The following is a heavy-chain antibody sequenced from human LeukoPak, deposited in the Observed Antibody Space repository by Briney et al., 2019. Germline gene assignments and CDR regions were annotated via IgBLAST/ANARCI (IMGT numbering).Heavy chain of an antibody. CDR2: INWNGGST. CDR1: GFTFDDYG. J-gene: IGHJ4*02. D-gene: IGHD6-19*01. Sequence: GESLKISCAASGFTFDDYGMSWVRQAPGKGLEWVSGINWNGGSTGYADSVKGRFTISRDNAKNSLYLQMNSLRAEDTALYYCARRGIAVAGNDYWGQGTLVTVSS. V-gene: IGHV3-20*04. CDR3: ARRGIAVAGNDY.